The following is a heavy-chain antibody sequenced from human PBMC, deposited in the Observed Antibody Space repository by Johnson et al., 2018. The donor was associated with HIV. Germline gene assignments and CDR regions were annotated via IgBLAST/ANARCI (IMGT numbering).Heavy chain of an antibody. CDR3: ARGVVGVLSNAFDI. Sequence: QVQLVESGGGVVQPGRSLRLSCTASGFTFGDYAMSWFRQAPGKGLEWVTDISHDGRNKYYADSVKGRFTISRDNSKKTLFLQMTSLRAEDTVVYYCARGVVGVLSNAFDIWGQGTMVIVSS. CDR1: GFTFGDYA. D-gene: IGHD1-26*01. V-gene: IGHV3-30*04. CDR2: ISHDGRNK. J-gene: IGHJ3*02.